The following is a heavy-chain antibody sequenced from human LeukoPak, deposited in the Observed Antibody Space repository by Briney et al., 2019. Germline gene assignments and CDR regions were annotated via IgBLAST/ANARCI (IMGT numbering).Heavy chain of an antibody. D-gene: IGHD3-10*01. Sequence: PGGSLRLSCAASGFTFSSCAMSWVRQAPGKGLEWVSAISGSGGSTYYADSVKGRFTISRDNSKNTLYLQMNSLRAEDTAVYYCAKDWAPNPKVRGYKPTAVFDYWGQGTLVTVSS. CDR3: AKDWAPNPKVRGYKPTAVFDY. J-gene: IGHJ4*02. CDR2: ISGSGGST. V-gene: IGHV3-23*01. CDR1: GFTFSSCA.